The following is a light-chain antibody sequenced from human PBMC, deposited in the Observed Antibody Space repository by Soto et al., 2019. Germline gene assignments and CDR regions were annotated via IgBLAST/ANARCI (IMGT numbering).Light chain of an antibody. Sequence: EIVLTQSPATLSLSPGERATLSCRASQSVSSYLAWYQQKPGQAPRLLIYDASNRATGIPARFSGSGSGTDFTFTISSLEPEDFAVYYCQQRSNWPPTCGQGTKVDIK. CDR3: QQRSNWPPT. J-gene: IGKJ1*01. CDR2: DAS. V-gene: IGKV3-11*01. CDR1: QSVSSY.